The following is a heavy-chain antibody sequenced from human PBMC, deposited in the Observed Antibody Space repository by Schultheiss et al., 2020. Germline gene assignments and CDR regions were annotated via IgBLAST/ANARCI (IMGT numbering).Heavy chain of an antibody. Sequence: SLQISCAASGFTFSSYAMHWVRQAPGKGLEWVAVISYDGSNKYYADSVKGRFTISRDNSKNTLYLQMNSLRAEDTAVYYCARDHEPATYCGGDCSCDYWGQGPLGTVSA. V-gene: IGHV3-30-3*01. CDR3: ARDHEPATYCGGDCSCDY. J-gene: IGHJ4*02. CDR1: GFTFSSYA. D-gene: IGHD2-21*02. CDR2: ISYDGSNK.